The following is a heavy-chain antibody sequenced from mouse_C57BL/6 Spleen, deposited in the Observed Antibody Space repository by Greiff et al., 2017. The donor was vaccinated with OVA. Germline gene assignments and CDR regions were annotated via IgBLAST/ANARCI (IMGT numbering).Heavy chain of an antibody. V-gene: IGHV1-9*01. CDR1: GYTFTGYW. CDR3: ARARRITTVVAPLDY. CDR2: ILPGSGST. J-gene: IGHJ2*01. Sequence: QVQLQQSGAELMKPGASVTLSCKATGYTFTGYWIEWVKQRPGHGLEWIGEILPGSGSTNYNEKFKGKATFTADTSSNTAYMQLSSLTTEDSAIYSGARARRITTVVAPLDYWGQGTTLTVSS. D-gene: IGHD1-1*01.